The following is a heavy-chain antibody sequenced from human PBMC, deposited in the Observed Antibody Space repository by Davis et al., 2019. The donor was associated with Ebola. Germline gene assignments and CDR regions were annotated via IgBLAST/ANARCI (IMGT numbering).Heavy chain of an antibody. D-gene: IGHD6-13*01. CDR2: IYYSGST. J-gene: IGHJ5*02. V-gene: IGHV4-39*01. CDR3: ARHPPTIAAAPKGWFDP. CDR1: GGSISSSTSY. Sequence: MPAGSLTLSCTVSGGSISSSTSYCGWILQPPGKGLEWIGSIYYSGSTYYNPSLKSRVTISVDTSKNPFSLKLIFVTAADTAVYYCARHPPTIAAAPKGWFDPWGQGTLVTVSS.